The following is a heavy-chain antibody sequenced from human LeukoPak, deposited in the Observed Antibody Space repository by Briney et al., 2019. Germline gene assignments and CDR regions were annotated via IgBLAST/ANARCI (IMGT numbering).Heavy chain of an antibody. CDR3: VKASISNTWY. D-gene: IGHD4-4*01. CDR1: GFTFSSYA. CDR2: LTGSGDDR. Sequence: PGGSLRLSCVASGFTFSSYAMGWVRQAPGKGLEWVSGLTGSGDDRHYADSVKGRFTITRDNSKNTLYLEMRNLRVEDTAVYYCVKASISNTWYWGQGTLVTVSS. J-gene: IGHJ4*02. V-gene: IGHV3-23*01.